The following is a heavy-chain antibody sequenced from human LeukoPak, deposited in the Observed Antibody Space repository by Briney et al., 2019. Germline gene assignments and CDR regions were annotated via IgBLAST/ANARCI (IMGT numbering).Heavy chain of an antibody. CDR2: SSYNGNT. D-gene: IGHD7-27*01. J-gene: IGHJ4*02. CDR1: GAYFTNYY. V-gene: IGHV4-59*01. CDR3: ARSSMGIPIDY. Sequence: SETLSLTCTVSGAYFTNYYWSFIRQPPGKGLEWIGFSSYNGNTNYNPSLKSRVTISVDMSKNQFSLRLKSVTAADTAVYYCARSSMGIPIDYWGQGTLVTVSS.